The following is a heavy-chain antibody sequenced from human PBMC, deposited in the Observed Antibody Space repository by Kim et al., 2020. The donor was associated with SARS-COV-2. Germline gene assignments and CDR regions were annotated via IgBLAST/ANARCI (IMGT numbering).Heavy chain of an antibody. CDR3: AREGDIVATTYFDY. J-gene: IGHJ4*02. V-gene: IGHV3-11*01. Sequence: AYTVKGRFNNPRANAKNTLYLKMNSLGAEDTAVYYCAREGDIVATTYFDYWGQGTLVTVSS. D-gene: IGHD5-12*01.